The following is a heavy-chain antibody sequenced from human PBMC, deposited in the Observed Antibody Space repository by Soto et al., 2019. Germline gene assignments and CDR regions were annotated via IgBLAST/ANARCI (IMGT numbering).Heavy chain of an antibody. Sequence: QVQLQQWGAGLLRPSETLSLTCAVYGGSFRDFYWSWLRQTPEKGLEWIGEINHSGDTKYNPSLERRGTLSVDTAKNQFSLKVNFVTPADTAVYYCARTGGMDVWGPGATVTVSS. CDR1: GGSFRDFY. J-gene: IGHJ6*02. V-gene: IGHV4-34*01. CDR2: INHSGDT. CDR3: ARTGGMDV.